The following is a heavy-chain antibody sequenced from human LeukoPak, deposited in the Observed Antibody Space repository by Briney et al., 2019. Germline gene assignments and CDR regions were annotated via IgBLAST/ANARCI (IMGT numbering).Heavy chain of an antibody. CDR2: ISGSGGST. D-gene: IGHD2-2*01. V-gene: IGHV3-23*01. J-gene: IGHJ4*02. CDR3: AKMALGYCSSTSCPLLNY. Sequence: QPGGSLRLSCAASGFTFSSYAMSWVRQAPGKGLEWVSAISGSGGSTYYADSVKGRFTISRDNSKNTLYLQMNSLRAEDTAVYYCAKMALGYCSSTSCPLLNYWGQGTLVTVSS. CDR1: GFTFSSYA.